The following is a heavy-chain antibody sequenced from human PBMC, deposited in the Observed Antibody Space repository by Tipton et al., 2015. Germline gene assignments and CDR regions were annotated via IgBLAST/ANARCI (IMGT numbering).Heavy chain of an antibody. D-gene: IGHD3-9*01. V-gene: IGHV1-46*01. J-gene: IGHJ6*02. CDR1: GYTFTSYY. CDR2: INPSIGGT. Sequence: QSGAEVKKPGASVKVSCKASGYTFTSYYLYWVRQAPGQGLEWMGIINPSIGGTTYAQKFQGRVTMTRDTSTSTVYMELSSLRSEDTAVYYCARDWGYDILTGYPYGMDVWGQGTTVTVSS. CDR3: ARDWGYDILTGYPYGMDV.